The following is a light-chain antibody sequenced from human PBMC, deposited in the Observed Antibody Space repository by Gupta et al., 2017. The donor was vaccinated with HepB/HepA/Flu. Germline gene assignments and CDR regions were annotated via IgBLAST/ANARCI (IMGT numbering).Light chain of an antibody. Sequence: DIQMTQSPSSVSASIGDRVTIACRASHDISGSLAWYKQRPGEVPKLLIYGTSRVQNGVPSRFSGRGSGTEFTLTISGLQPEDFATYYCQQSKSFPWTFGQGTKVDI. CDR3: QQSKSFPWT. J-gene: IGKJ1*01. CDR1: HDISGS. CDR2: GTS. V-gene: IGKV1-12*01.